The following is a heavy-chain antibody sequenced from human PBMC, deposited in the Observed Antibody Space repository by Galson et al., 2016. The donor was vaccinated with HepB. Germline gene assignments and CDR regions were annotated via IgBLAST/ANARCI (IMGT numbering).Heavy chain of an antibody. CDR1: GFTISNYV. Sequence: ALRLSRSASGFTISNYVMNWVRQAPGMGLEWVSGISTTGSTTYYADSVKGRFTISRDNSKNTLYLQMSGLRADDTAVYYCAKTPKKGENGGLLNYWGQGILVTVSS. CDR2: ISTTGSTT. D-gene: IGHD2-15*01. J-gene: IGHJ1*01. CDR3: AKTPKKGENGGLLNY. V-gene: IGHV3-23*01.